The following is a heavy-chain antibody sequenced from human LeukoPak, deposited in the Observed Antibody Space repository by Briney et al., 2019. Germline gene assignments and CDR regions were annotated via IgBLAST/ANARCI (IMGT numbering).Heavy chain of an antibody. V-gene: IGHV3-74*01. CDR3: VRDNAYTFDY. Sequence: GGSLRLSCAASGFTFSSYWMNWVRQVPGKGLIWVAHINTNGDSANYADSVKGRFTISRDNAKSTLSLQMNSLRAEDTAIYYCVRDNAYTFDYWGQGTLVTVSS. D-gene: IGHD5-24*01. CDR1: GFTFSSYW. J-gene: IGHJ4*01. CDR2: INTNGDSA.